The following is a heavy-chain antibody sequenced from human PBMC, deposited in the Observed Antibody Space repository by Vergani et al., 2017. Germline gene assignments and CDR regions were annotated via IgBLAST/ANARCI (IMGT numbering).Heavy chain of an antibody. D-gene: IGHD6-6*01. CDR3: AREEYSSSAGAFDI. J-gene: IGHJ3*02. V-gene: IGHV4-59*01. Sequence: QVQLQESGPGLVKPSETLSLTCTVSGGSISSYYWSWIRQPPGKGLEWIGYIYYSGSTNYNPSLKSRVTISVDTSKNQFPLKLSSVTAADTAVYYCAREEYSSSAGAFDIWGQGTMVTVSS. CDR1: GGSISSYY. CDR2: IYYSGST.